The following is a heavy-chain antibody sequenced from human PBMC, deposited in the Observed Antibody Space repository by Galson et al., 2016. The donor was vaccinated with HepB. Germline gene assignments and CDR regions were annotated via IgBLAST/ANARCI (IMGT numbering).Heavy chain of an antibody. J-gene: IGHJ3*02. CDR2: LDHSGST. Sequence: ETLSLTCAVSGGSISSYNWWSWVRQPPGQGLEWIGELDHSGSTNYNPSLKSRVTMSVDKSKNQLSLKLSSVTTAETAVYYCARDQGGRAFDIWGQGTMVTVSS. D-gene: IGHD3-16*01. CDR1: GGSISSYNW. CDR3: ARDQGGRAFDI. V-gene: IGHV4-4*02.